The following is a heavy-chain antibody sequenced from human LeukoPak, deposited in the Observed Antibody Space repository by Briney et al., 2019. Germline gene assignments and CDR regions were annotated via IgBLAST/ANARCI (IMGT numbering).Heavy chain of an antibody. CDR1: GGSISSGDYY. Sequence: SQTLSLTCTVSGGSISSGDYYWSWIRQPPGKGLEWIGYIYYSGSTYYNPSLKSRVTISVDTSKNQFSLKLSSVTAADTAVYYCATLGFSSGYYYYFDHWGQGTLVTVSS. J-gene: IGHJ4*02. CDR2: IYYSGST. D-gene: IGHD3-22*01. CDR3: ATLGFSSGYYYYFDH. V-gene: IGHV4-30-4*01.